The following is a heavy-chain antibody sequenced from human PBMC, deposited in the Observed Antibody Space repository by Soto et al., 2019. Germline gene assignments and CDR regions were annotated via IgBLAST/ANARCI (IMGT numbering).Heavy chain of an antibody. Sequence: GGSLRLSCAASGFTFSSYAMHWVRQAPGKGLEWVAVISYDGSNKYYADSVKGRFTISRDNSKNTLYLQMNSLRAEDTAVYYCARNGGAGHHHVDTAMVIFYWGQGTLVTVSS. V-gene: IGHV3-30-3*01. CDR3: ARNGGAGHHHVDTAMVIFY. J-gene: IGHJ4*02. D-gene: IGHD5-18*01. CDR1: GFTFSSYA. CDR2: ISYDGSNK.